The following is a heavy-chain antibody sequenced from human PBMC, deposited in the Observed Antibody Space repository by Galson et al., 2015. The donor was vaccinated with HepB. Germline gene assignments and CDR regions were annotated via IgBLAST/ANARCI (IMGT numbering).Heavy chain of an antibody. Sequence: SVKVSCKASGYRFANFGISWVRQAPRQGLEWMGWINTHSGNTKYAQKFQGRVTMTTHTSTTTAYMELRNLRYDDTALYYCARDYVVTTKNLLDPWGQGTLVTVSS. J-gene: IGHJ5*02. V-gene: IGHV1-18*01. CDR3: ARDYVVTTKNLLDP. D-gene: IGHD2-21*02. CDR2: INTHSGNT. CDR1: GYRFANFG.